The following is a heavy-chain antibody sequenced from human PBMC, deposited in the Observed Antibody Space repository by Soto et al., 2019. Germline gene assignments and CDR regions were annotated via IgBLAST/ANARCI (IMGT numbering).Heavy chain of an antibody. V-gene: IGHV1-46*01. J-gene: IGHJ4*02. D-gene: IGHD1-20*01. CDR1: GYSFSSHY. CDR3: ARDAHITAPFGY. CDR2: INPSSDNT. Sequence: VASVKVSCKAYGYSFSSHYMHWVRQTPGQGLEWMGIINPSSDNTDYAQKFQGRVTVTSDTSTSTVYMELRSLTSEDTAVYYCARDAHITAPFGYWGQGTQVTVSS.